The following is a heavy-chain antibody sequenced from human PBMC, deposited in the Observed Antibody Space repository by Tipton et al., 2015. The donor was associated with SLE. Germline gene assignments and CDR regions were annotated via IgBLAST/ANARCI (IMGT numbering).Heavy chain of an antibody. CDR1: GFTFSTYW. CDR2: IYSDGSST. CDR3: ARGGQLWLQYFDC. D-gene: IGHD5-18*01. V-gene: IGHV3-74*03. Sequence: SLRLSCEASGFTFSTYWMHWVRQGPGKGLVWVSRIYSDGSSTKYADSVKGRFTISRDNAKNMLYLQMNSLRAEDTAVYYCARGGQLWLQYFDCWGQGTLVTVSS. J-gene: IGHJ4*02.